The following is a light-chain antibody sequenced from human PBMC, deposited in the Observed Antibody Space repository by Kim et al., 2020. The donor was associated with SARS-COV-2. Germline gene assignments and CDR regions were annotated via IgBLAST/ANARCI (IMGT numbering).Light chain of an antibody. CDR3: QSYDNNNRL. CDR2: END. CDR1: SGSIANNY. J-gene: IGLJ2*01. V-gene: IGLV6-57*03. Sequence: NFMLTQPHSVSESPGRTVIISCTRSSGSIANNYVQWFQQRPDSAPTTVIYENDQRPSGVPDRFSGSIDSSSNSASLIISGLKTEDEADYYCQSYDNNNRLFGGGTQLTVL.